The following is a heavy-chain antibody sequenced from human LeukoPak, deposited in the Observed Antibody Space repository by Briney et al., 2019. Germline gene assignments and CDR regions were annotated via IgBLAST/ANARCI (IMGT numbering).Heavy chain of an antibody. Sequence: QPGGSLRLTCAASGFTFSNYWMHWVRQTPGKGLVWVSRINSDGGNTNYADSVKGRFTVSRDNAKNTLYLQINSLRVEDTALYYCVRGGSSVSFDYWGQGTLVGVSS. V-gene: IGHV3-74*01. CDR2: INSDGGNT. J-gene: IGHJ4*02. CDR3: VRGGSSVSFDY. D-gene: IGHD3-10*01. CDR1: GFTFSNYW.